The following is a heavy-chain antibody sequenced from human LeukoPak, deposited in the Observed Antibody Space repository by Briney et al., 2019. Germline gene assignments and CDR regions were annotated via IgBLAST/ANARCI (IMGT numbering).Heavy chain of an antibody. Sequence: GGSLRLSCAASGFSFSDAWMSWVRQIPGKGLEWVGHIESKTDGGTTDYAAPVKGRFTISRDDSKNTLYLQMNSLKTEDTAVYYCTTPKVYSGYVSDWGQGTLVTVSS. CDR3: TTPKVYSGYVSD. V-gene: IGHV3-15*04. J-gene: IGHJ4*02. CDR1: GFSFSDAW. CDR2: IESKTDGGTT. D-gene: IGHD5-12*01.